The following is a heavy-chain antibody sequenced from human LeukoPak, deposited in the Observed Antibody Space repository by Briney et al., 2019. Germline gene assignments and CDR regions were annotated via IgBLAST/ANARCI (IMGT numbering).Heavy chain of an antibody. D-gene: IGHD3-22*01. Sequence: QSGRSLRLSCTASGFTFSSYAVHWVRQAPGKGLEWVAVIWYDGSNKYYADSVKGRFTISRDNSKNTLYLQMNSLRAEDTAVYYCARDYYDSSGYYEYNWFDPWGQGTLVTVSS. CDR3: ARDYYDSSGYYEYNWFDP. CDR1: GFTFSSYA. CDR2: IWYDGSNK. V-gene: IGHV3-33*08. J-gene: IGHJ5*02.